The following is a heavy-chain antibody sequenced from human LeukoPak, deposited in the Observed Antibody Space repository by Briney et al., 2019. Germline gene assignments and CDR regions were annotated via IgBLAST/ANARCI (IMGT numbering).Heavy chain of an antibody. CDR1: GFTFSSYA. CDR3: AKVQDYYDSSGYYSY. J-gene: IGHJ4*02. Sequence: PGGSLRLSCAASGFTFSSYAMSWVRQAPGKGLEWVSAISGSGGSTYYADSVKGRFTISRDNSKNTLYLQMNSLRAEDTAVYYCAKVQDYYDSSGYYSYWGQGTLVTVSS. V-gene: IGHV3-23*01. CDR2: ISGSGGST. D-gene: IGHD3-22*01.